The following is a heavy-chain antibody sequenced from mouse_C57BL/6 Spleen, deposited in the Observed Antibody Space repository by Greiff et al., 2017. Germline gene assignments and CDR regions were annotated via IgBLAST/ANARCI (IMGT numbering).Heavy chain of an antibody. CDR3: ARYGSARYCDV. J-gene: IGHJ1*03. V-gene: IGHV1-63*01. CDR2: IYPGGGST. CDR1: GYTFTNYW. Sequence: VKLVESGAELVRPGTSVKMSCKASGYTFTNYWIGWAKQRPGHGLEWIGDIYPGGGSTNYNAKFKGKATLTADKSSSTAYMQFSSLTSEDSAIYYCARYGSARYCDVWGTGTTVTVSS. D-gene: IGHD1-1*01.